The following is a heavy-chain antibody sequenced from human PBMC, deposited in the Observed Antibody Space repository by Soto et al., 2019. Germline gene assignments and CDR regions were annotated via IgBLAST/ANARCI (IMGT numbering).Heavy chain of an antibody. CDR2: ISGSGGST. V-gene: IGHV3-23*01. J-gene: IGHJ6*02. CDR3: AKVLKYSSIWYRDGNGYYYSGTAV. Sequence: EKELKLVSAISGSGGSTYYADSVKGRFTISRDNAKNTLYLQMNSLRAEDTAVYYCAKVLKYSSIWYRDGNGYYYSGTAVLRQRTTVTVSS. D-gene: IGHD6-13*01.